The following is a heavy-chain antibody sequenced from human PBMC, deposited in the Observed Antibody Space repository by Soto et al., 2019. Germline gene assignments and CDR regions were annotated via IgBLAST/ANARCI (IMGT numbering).Heavy chain of an antibody. D-gene: IGHD3-10*01. CDR3: AKDLRPGLVVPTKSGFDP. Sequence: GGSLRLACEASGFPFNTYAMTWFRQLPGMGLEWVSTTSVGGNTDFAESGRGRFSVSRDNSKNTLCLQMTNLRAEDAAIYFCAKDLRPGLVVPTKSGFDPWGQGTRVTSPQ. CDR1: GFPFNTYA. CDR2: TSVGGNT. V-gene: IGHV3-23*01. J-gene: IGHJ5*02.